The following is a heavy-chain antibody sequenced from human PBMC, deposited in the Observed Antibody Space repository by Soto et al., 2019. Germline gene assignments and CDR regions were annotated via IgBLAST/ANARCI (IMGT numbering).Heavy chain of an antibody. CDR1: GGSVSSGSYY. V-gene: IGHV4-61*01. CDR2: IYYSGST. Sequence: QVQLQESGPGLVKPSETLSLTCTVSGGSVSSGSYYWSWIRQPPGKGLEWIGYIYYSGSTNYNPSLKSRVTISVDTSKNQFSLKLSSVTAADTAVYYCARAGWSMCDYDYWGQVTLVTVSS. D-gene: IGHD3-3*01. CDR3: ARAGWSMCDYDY. J-gene: IGHJ4*02.